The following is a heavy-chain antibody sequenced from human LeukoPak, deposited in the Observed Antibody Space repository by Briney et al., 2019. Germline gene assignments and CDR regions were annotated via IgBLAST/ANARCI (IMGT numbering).Heavy chain of an antibody. V-gene: IGHV3-74*01. CDR3: VKRPVVGGTTGKYFDH. J-gene: IGHJ4*02. D-gene: IGHD1-26*01. CDR1: GFTFSRHW. Sequence: GGSLRLSCAGSGFTFSRHWMHWVRQVPGKGLVWVSRMNSDGSSTSYADSVKGRFIISRDNAKNTLYLQMSSLRAEDTAVYYCVKRPVVGGTTGKYFDHWGQGTLVTVSA. CDR2: MNSDGSST.